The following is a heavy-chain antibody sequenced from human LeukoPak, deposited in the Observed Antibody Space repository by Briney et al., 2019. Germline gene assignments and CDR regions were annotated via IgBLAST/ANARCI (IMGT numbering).Heavy chain of an antibody. CDR2: ISGSGGST. J-gene: IGHJ4*02. CDR3: ATKTGSGTSYSPFDF. V-gene: IGHV3-23*01. D-gene: IGHD3-10*01. Sequence: GGSLRLSCAASGFTFSSSAMSWARRAPGKGLEWVSAISGSGGSTYYADSVKGRFTISRDNSKNTLYLQMNSLRAEDTAIYYCATKTGSGTSYSPFDFWGQGTLVTVSS. CDR1: GFTFSSSA.